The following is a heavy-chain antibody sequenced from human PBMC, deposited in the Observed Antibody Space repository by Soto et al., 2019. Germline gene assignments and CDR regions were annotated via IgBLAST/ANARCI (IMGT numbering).Heavy chain of an antibody. CDR3: AKDQGSSWYEIDY. J-gene: IGHJ4*02. CDR1: GFTFSNYA. Sequence: EVQLWESGGGLVQPGGSLRLSCAAAGFTFSNYAVTWVRQAPEKGLEWVSTISGSGGSTYYADSVKGRFTISRDNSKNTLYLQMNSLRAEDTAVYYCAKDQGSSWYEIDYWGQGTLVTVSS. CDR2: ISGSGGST. D-gene: IGHD6-13*01. V-gene: IGHV3-23*01.